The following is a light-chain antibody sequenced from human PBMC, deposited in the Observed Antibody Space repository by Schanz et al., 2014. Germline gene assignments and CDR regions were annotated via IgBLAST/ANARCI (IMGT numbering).Light chain of an antibody. V-gene: IGKV3-20*01. CDR1: QSVNSDY. J-gene: IGKJ1*01. CDR3: QQYGRSPWT. CDR2: DAS. Sequence: EIVLTQSPGTLSLSPGERATLSCRASQSVNSDYLAWYQQRPGQAPRLLIYDASSRATGIPDRFSGSGSGTDFTLSISRLEPEDFAAYYCQQYGRSPWTFGQGTKVDIK.